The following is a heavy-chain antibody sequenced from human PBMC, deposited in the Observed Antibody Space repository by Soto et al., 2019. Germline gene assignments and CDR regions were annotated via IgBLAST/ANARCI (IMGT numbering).Heavy chain of an antibody. CDR2: ISAYNGNT. Sequence: ASVKVSCKTSGYTFTSYGISWVRQAPGQGLEWMGWISAYNGNTNYAQKLQGRVTMTTDTSTSTAYMELRSLRSDDTAVYYCARDLAPGYSSGWQAFDYWGQGTLVTVSS. V-gene: IGHV1-18*01. CDR3: ARDLAPGYSSGWQAFDY. D-gene: IGHD6-19*01. J-gene: IGHJ4*02. CDR1: GYTFTSYG.